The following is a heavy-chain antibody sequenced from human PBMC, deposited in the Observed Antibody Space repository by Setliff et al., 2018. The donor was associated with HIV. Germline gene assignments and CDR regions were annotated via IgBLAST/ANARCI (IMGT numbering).Heavy chain of an antibody. CDR2: ILFDGINT. J-gene: IGHJ4*02. CDR1: GFTFSNYG. D-gene: IGHD6-19*01. CDR3: GKGQRADPMAVEH. Sequence: QPGGSLRLSCAASGFTFSNYGMQWVRQAPGKGLEWVTFILFDGINTYYADSVKGRFTISRDNSKNTLYLQMNSLRPEDTAIYYCGKGQRADPMAVEHWGQGTLVTVSS. V-gene: IGHV3-30*02.